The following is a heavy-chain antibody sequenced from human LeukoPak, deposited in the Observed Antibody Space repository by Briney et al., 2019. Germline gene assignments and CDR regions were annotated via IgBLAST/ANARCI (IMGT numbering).Heavy chain of an antibody. Sequence: PGGSLRLSCVASGFSVNNNYMNWVRRAPGKGLEWVSLMDNFGYKYYADSVKGRFTISRDSSENTLYLQVNSLRAEDTAVYYCAGGPYYGSGSRLGYFDYWGQGTLVTVSS. J-gene: IGHJ4*02. V-gene: IGHV3-53*01. D-gene: IGHD3-10*01. CDR2: MDNFGYK. CDR3: AGGPYYGSGSRLGYFDY. CDR1: GFSVNNNY.